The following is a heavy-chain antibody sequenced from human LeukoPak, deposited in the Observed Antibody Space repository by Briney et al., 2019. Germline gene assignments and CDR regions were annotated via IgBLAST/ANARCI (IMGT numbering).Heavy chain of an antibody. CDR1: GFIFSRYE. CDR3: ARVLTGATYFDF. CDR2: IXSSGSTM. D-gene: IGHD4/OR15-4a*01. J-gene: IGHJ4*02. Sequence: GSLRLSCAASGFIFSRYEITWXXQXPGKGLXWVSYIXSSGSTMXXAVXVQGXXXVSXGXXKNLLYSQMNSLRAEDTAVYYCARVLTGATYFDFWGQGSLVTVSS. V-gene: IGHV3-48*03.